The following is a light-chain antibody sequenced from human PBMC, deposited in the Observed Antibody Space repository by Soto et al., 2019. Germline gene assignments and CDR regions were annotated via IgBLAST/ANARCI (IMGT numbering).Light chain of an antibody. J-gene: IGLJ3*02. Sequence: QAVVTQSPSASASLGASVKLTCTLSSGHSSYTIVWHQQQPDKGPRYLMNVDSDGSHHKGDGIPDRFSGSSSGTERYLTISSLQSEDEADYYCQTWATGPDWVFGGGTKVTVL. CDR2: VDSDGSH. CDR1: SGHSSYT. V-gene: IGLV4-69*01. CDR3: QTWATGPDWV.